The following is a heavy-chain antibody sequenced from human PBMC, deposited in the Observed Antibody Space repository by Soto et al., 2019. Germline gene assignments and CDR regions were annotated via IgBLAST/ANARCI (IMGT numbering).Heavy chain of an antibody. Sequence: XETLSLPCAVYGGSFSGYYWSWIRQPPGKGLEWIGEINHSGSTNYNPSLKSRVTISVDTSKNQFSLKLSSVTAADTAVYYCARANHYDFWSGYPYNWFDTWGQGTLVTVSS. CDR2: INHSGST. CDR1: GGSFSGYY. CDR3: ARANHYDFWSGYPYNWFDT. V-gene: IGHV4-34*01. J-gene: IGHJ5*02. D-gene: IGHD3-3*01.